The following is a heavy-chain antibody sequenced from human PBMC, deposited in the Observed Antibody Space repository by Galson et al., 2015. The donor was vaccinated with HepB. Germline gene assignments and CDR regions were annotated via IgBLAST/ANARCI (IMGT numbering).Heavy chain of an antibody. J-gene: IGHJ3*02. V-gene: IGHV3-74*01. Sequence: LRLSCAASGFAFSSYWMHWVRQAPGKGLVWVSRINSDGSSTRNADSVKGRFTISRDNAKNTLYLQMNSLRAEDTAVYYCARVCYYCSSISPDDAFDIWGQGTMVTVSS. CDR1: GFAFSSYW. CDR2: INSDGSST. D-gene: IGHD2-2*01. CDR3: ARVCYYCSSISPDDAFDI.